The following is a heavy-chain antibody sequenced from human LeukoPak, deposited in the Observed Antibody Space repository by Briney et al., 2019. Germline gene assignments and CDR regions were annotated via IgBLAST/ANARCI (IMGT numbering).Heavy chain of an antibody. CDR1: GFTFSSYS. V-gene: IGHV3-21*01. CDR2: ISSSSSYI. J-gene: IGHJ4*02. D-gene: IGHD6-19*01. CDR3: ARDDSSGIAVYYFDY. Sequence: SGGSLRLSCAAPGFTFSSYSMNWVRQAPGKGLEWVSSISSSSSYIYYADSVKGRFTISRDNAKNSLYLQMNSLRAEDTAVYYCARDDSSGIAVYYFDYWGQGTLVTVSS.